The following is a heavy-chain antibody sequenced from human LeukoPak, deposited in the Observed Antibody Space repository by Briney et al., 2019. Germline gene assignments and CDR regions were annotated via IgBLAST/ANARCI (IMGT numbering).Heavy chain of an antibody. CDR3: ADTYYDILTGYYSRFDY. Sequence: GGSLRLSCAASGFTFSSYSMNWVRQAPGKGLEWVSSISSSSYIYYADSVKGRFTISRDNAKNSLYLQMNSLRAEDTAVYYCADTYYDILTGYYSRFDYWGQGTLVTVSS. J-gene: IGHJ4*02. D-gene: IGHD3-9*01. CDR2: ISSSSYI. CDR1: GFTFSSYS. V-gene: IGHV3-21*01.